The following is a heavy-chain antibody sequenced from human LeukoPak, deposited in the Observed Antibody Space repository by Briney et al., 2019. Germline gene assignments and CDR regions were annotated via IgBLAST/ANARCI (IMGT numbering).Heavy chain of an antibody. J-gene: IGHJ4*02. D-gene: IGHD5-18*01. V-gene: IGHV4-61*01. Sequence: PSETLSLTCTVSGGSISSGSYYWSWIRQSPGKGLEWIGYIFYIGSTNYNPSLKSRVTISVDTSKNQFSLKLSSVTAADTAVYYCARERRGYSYGWDYWGQGTLVTVSS. CDR1: GGSISSGSYY. CDR2: IFYIGST. CDR3: ARERRGYSYGWDY.